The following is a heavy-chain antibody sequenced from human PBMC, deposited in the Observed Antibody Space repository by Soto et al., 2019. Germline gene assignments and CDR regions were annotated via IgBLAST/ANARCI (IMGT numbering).Heavy chain of an antibody. J-gene: IGHJ6*03. Sequence: QVQLVQSGAEVKKPGSSVKVSCKASGGTFSSYTISWVRQAPGQGLEWMGRIIPILGIAHYAQKVQGRVTITADKSTRTAYMELRSLRSEDTPVYYCARDDAVVPAAISYYYYYMDVWGKGTTVTVSS. CDR2: IIPILGIA. CDR3: ARDDAVVPAAISYYYYYMDV. D-gene: IGHD2-2*01. CDR1: GGTFSSYT. V-gene: IGHV1-69*08.